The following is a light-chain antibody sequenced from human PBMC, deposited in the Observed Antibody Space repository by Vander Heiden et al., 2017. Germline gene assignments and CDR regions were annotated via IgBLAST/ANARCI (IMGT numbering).Light chain of an antibody. V-gene: IGLV4-69*01. Sequence: QLVVTQSPSASASLGASVKLTCTLNSRHDSYAIAWHQQQPEKGPRYLMKVNSDGSHSKGDGIPDRFSGSSSGAERYLIISSLQSEDEADYYCQTWGSGIVVFGGGTKLTVL. CDR1: SRHDSYA. CDR3: QTWGSGIVV. J-gene: IGLJ2*01. CDR2: VNSDGSH.